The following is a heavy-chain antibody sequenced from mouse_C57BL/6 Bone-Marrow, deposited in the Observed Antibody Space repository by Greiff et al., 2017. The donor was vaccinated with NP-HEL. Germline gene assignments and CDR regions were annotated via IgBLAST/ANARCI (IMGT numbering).Heavy chain of an antibody. CDR3: SREGDSSGYGYYAMDD. CDR2: ILPGSGST. Sequence: VQLQQSGAELMKPGASVKLSCTATGYTFTGYWIQWVKQSPGQGLEWIGEILPGSGSTNYDEKFKGQATFTADTSSNTAFMQLSSLTTEDSAFFNYSREGDSSGYGYYAMDDWGQGTSVTVSS. CDR1: GYTFTGYW. J-gene: IGHJ4*01. V-gene: IGHV1-9*01. D-gene: IGHD3-2*02.